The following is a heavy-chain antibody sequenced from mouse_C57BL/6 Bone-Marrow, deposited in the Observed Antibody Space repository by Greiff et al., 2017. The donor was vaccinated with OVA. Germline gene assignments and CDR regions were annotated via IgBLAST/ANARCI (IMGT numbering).Heavy chain of an antibody. V-gene: IGHV1-5*01. CDR3: TRGNWDSGDYFDY. Sequence: VQLKQSGTVLARPGASVKMSCKTSGYTFTSYWMHWVKQRPGQGLEWIGAIYPGNSDTSYNQKFKGKAKLTAVTSASTAYMELSSLTNEDSAVYYCTRGNWDSGDYFDYWGQGTTLTVSS. D-gene: IGHD4-1*01. CDR2: IYPGNSDT. CDR1: GYTFTSYW. J-gene: IGHJ2*01.